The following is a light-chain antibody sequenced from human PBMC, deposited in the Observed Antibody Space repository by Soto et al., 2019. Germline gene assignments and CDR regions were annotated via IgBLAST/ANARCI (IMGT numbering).Light chain of an antibody. J-gene: IGLJ2*01. CDR2: EVS. V-gene: IGLV2-14*01. CDR3: SSYTSSSTVV. Sequence: QSALTQPASVSGSPGQSITISCTGTSSDVGTYNYVSWYQQHPGKAPKLMIYEVSYRPSGVSNRFSGSKSGNTASLTISGRQAEDEADYYGSSYTSSSTVVFGGGTKLTVL. CDR1: SSDVGTYNY.